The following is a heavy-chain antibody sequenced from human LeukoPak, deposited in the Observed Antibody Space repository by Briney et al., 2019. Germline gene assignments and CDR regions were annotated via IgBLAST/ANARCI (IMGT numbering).Heavy chain of an antibody. CDR3: ARHGGPYTWYPYYYYSMDV. J-gene: IGHJ6*03. V-gene: IGHV4-34*01. Sequence: SETLSLTCAVYGSFSDHSWSWVRQPPGKGLEWIGEIDEKRRTSYSPSLTSRVTMSVDTSKNQFSLKLSSVTAADTAVYFCARHGGPYTWYPYYYYSMDVWARGPRSPSP. CDR1: GSFSDHS. D-gene: IGHD6-13*01. CDR2: IDEKRRT.